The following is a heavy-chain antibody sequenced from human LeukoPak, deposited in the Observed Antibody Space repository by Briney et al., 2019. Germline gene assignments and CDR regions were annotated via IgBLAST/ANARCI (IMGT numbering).Heavy chain of an antibody. CDR1: GFSFSNYW. CDR3: ARGSHAFDI. J-gene: IGHJ3*02. V-gene: IGHV3-74*01. CDR2: INSDGSST. Sequence: GGSLRLSCAASGFSFSNYWMHWVRQAPGRGLVWVSRINSDGSSTNYADSVKGRFTISRDNAKNTVSLQMNSLRAEDTAVYYCARGSHAFDIWGQGTRVTVSS.